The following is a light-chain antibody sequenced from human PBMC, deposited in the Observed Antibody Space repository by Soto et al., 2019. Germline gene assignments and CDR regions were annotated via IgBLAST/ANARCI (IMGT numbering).Light chain of an antibody. V-gene: IGLV2-8*01. Sequence: QSVLTQPPSASGSPGQSVTISCTGTSSDVGSYNSVSWYQQLPGKAPKLMIYEVSRRPSGVPDRFSGSKSGTTASLTVSGLQAEDEADYYCSSYAGSNNFVVFGGGTKLTVL. CDR3: SSYAGSNNFVV. CDR1: SSDVGSYNS. J-gene: IGLJ2*01. CDR2: EVS.